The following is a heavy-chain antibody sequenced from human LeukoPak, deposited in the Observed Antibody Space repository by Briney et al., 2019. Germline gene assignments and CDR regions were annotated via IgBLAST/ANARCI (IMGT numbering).Heavy chain of an antibody. CDR1: GGSISRYY. V-gene: IGHV4-59*01. D-gene: IGHD2-2*01. CDR3: ARADIVVVPAAMWTFDP. Sequence: SETLSLTCTVSGGSISRYYWSWIRQPPGKGLEWIGYIYYSGSTNYNPSLKSRVTISVDTSKNQFSLKLSSVTAADTAVYYCARADIVVVPAAMWTFDPWGQGTLVTVSS. CDR2: IYYSGST. J-gene: IGHJ5*02.